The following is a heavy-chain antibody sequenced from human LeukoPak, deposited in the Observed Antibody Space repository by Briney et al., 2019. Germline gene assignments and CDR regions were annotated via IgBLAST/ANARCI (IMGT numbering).Heavy chain of an antibody. Sequence: GSLRLSCAASGFTVSSNYMSWVRQPPGKGLEWIGSIYYTGSTYYNPSLKSRVTISVDTSKNQFSLKLTSVTAADTAVFYCARHGDTYDWYFDFWGRGTLLTVSS. CDR3: ARHGDTYDWYFDF. J-gene: IGHJ2*01. D-gene: IGHD2/OR15-2a*01. V-gene: IGHV4-39*07. CDR2: IYYTGST. CDR1: GFTVSSNY.